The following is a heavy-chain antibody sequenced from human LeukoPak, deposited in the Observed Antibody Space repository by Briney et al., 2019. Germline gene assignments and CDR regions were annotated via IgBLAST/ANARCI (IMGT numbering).Heavy chain of an antibody. CDR3: AKGVDYDSSGCDY. CDR1: GFTFSSYG. J-gene: IGHJ4*02. CDR2: ISGSGGST. Sequence: GGSLRLSCAASGFTFSSYGMSWVRQAPGKGLEWVSAISGSGGSTYYADSVKGRFTISRDNSKNTLYLQMNSLRAEDTAVYYCAKGVDYDSSGCDYWGQGTLVTVSS. D-gene: IGHD3-22*01. V-gene: IGHV3-23*01.